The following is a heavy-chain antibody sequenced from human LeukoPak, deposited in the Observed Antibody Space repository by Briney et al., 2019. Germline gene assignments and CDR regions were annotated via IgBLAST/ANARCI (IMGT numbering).Heavy chain of an antibody. Sequence: LGASVKVSCKASGYTFTGYYMHWVRQAPGQGLEWMGWINPNSGGTNYAQKFQGRVTMTRDTSISTAYMELSRLRSDDTAVYYCASPSGFYCSGGSCYSLRYYMDVWGKGTTVTVSS. CDR1: GYTFTGYY. J-gene: IGHJ6*03. V-gene: IGHV1-2*02. D-gene: IGHD2-15*01. CDR2: INPNSGGT. CDR3: ASPSGFYCSGGSCYSLRYYMDV.